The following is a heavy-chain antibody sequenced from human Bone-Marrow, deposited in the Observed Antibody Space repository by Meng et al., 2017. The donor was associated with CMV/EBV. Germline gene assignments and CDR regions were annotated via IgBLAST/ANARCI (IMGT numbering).Heavy chain of an antibody. J-gene: IGHJ4*02. V-gene: IGHV4-39*01. CDR1: GGSISSSSYY. D-gene: IGHD6-19*01. CDR3: AKGQWLRGYYFDY. CDR2: IYYSGST. Sequence: SETLSLTCTVSGGSISSSSYYWGWIRQPPGKGLEWIGSIYYSGSTYYNPSLKSRVTISVDTSKNQFSLKLSSVTAADTAVYYCAKGQWLRGYYFDYWGQGTRVTVSS.